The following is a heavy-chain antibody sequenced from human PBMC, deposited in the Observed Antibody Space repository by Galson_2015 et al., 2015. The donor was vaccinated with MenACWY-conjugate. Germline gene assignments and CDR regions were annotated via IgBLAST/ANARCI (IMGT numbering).Heavy chain of an antibody. CDR2: IWHDGSNK. D-gene: IGHD2-15*01. J-gene: IGHJ6*02. V-gene: IGHV3-33*01. CDR1: EFTFSSYG. Sequence: SLRLSCAASEFTFSSYGMQWVRQAPGKGLEWVAVIWHDGSNKNYADSVKGRFTISRDNSRNMLFLKMNSLRVEDTAVYFCARDGGYCGGTLCPMIPDDRDYQCYGFDVWGQWTTVTVSS. CDR3: ARDGGYCGGTLCPMIPDDRDYQCYGFDV.